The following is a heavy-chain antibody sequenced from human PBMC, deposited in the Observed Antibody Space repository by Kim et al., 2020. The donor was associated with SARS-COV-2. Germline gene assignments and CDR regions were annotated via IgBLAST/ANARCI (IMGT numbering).Heavy chain of an antibody. Sequence: ASVKVSCKAPGYPLIAIRLHWVRQAPGQGLEWMGWINPDSGDTKYAERFQGRVTMTRDTSITTVYMELSRLKSDDTAVYYCARGANTLSAFDLWGEGPMV. CDR1: GYPLIAIR. J-gene: IGHJ3*01. CDR2: INPDSGDT. V-gene: IGHV1-2*02. CDR3: ARGANTLSAFDL.